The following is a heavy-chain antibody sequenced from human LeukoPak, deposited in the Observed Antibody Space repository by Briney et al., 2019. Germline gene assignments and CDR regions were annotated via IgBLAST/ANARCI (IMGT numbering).Heavy chain of an antibody. Sequence: ASVKVSCKASGGTFSSYAISWVRQAPGQGLEWMGGIIPIFGTANYAQKFQGRVTITADESTSTAYMELSSLRSEDTAVYYCAKDGNIAAAGTYYYYMDVWGKGTTVTVSS. J-gene: IGHJ6*03. D-gene: IGHD6-13*01. V-gene: IGHV1-69*13. CDR2: IIPIFGTA. CDR1: GGTFSSYA. CDR3: AKDGNIAAAGTYYYYMDV.